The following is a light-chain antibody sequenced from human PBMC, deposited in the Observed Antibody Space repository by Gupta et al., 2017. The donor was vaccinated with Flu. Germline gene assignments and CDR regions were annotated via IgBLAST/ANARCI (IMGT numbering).Light chain of an antibody. CDR3: QQRSNWHAIT. J-gene: IGKJ5*01. V-gene: IGKV3-11*01. CDR1: QSVSSY. Sequence: DTLSLSPGERATLSCRASQSVSSYLAWYQQKPGQAPRLLIYDASNRATGIPARFSGSGSGTDFTLTISSLEPEDFAVYYCQQRSNWHAITFGQGTRLEIK. CDR2: DAS.